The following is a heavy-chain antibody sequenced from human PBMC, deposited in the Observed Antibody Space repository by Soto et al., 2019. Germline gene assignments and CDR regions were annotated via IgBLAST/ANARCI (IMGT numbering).Heavy chain of an antibody. CDR1: GYTFTSYA. D-gene: IGHD2-2*01. J-gene: IGHJ6*02. V-gene: IGHV1-3*01. CDR3: ARDGERGIVVVPAAPYYYGMDV. CDR2: INAGNGNT. Sequence: ASVKVSCKASGYTFTSYAMHWVRQAPGQRLEWMGWINAGNGNTKYSQKFQGRVTITRDTSASTAYMELSSLRSEDTAVYYCARDGERGIVVVPAAPYYYGMDVWGQGTTVTVSS.